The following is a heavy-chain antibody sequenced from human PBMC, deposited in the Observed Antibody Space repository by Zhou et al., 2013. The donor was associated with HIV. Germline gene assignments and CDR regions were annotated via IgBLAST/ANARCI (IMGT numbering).Heavy chain of an antibody. CDR2: IIPIFGTA. J-gene: IGHJ4*02. D-gene: IGHD2-2*01. Sequence: QVQLVQSGAEVKKPGSSLKVSCKASGGTFSSYSINWVRQAPGQGLEWMGRIIPIFGTADYAPKFQGRLTISTDESTTTVYMQLRSLRSDDTAVYYCARDCSPTTCYRDWGQGTLVTVSS. CDR3: ARDCSPTTCYRD. CDR1: GGTFSSYS. V-gene: IGHV1-69*05.